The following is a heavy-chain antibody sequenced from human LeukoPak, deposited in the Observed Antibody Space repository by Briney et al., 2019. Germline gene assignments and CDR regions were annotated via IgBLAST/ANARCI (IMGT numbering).Heavy chain of an antibody. J-gene: IGHJ4*02. CDR1: GFTFSNAW. CDR3: AKDWSPWFGESPLGY. V-gene: IGHV3-15*01. CDR2: IKTKTYGGTV. Sequence: GGSLRLSCAASGFTFSNAWMSWVRQAPGKGLEWVGRIKTKTYGGTVVYTAPVQGRFTISRDNSKNTLYLQMNSLRAEDTAVYYCAKDWSPWFGESPLGYWGQGTLVTVSS. D-gene: IGHD3-10*01.